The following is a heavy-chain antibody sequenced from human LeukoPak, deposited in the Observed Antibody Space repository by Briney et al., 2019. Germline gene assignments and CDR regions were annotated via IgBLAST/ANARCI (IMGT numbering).Heavy chain of an antibody. J-gene: IGHJ4*02. D-gene: IGHD6-13*01. CDR3: ARAAAAGTFDY. CDR1: GFTFSSYS. CDR2: ISSSSSYI. V-gene: IGHV3-21*01. Sequence: GGSLRLSCAASGFTFSSYSMNWVRQAPRKGLEWVSSISSSSSYIDYADSVKGRFTISRDNAKNSLYLQMNSLRAEDTAVYYCARAAAAGTFDYWGQGTLVTVSS.